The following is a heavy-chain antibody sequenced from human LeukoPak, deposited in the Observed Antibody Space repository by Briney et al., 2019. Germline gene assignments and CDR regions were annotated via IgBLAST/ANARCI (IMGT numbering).Heavy chain of an antibody. CDR2: IYYDERT. D-gene: IGHD4/OR15-4a*01. J-gene: IGHJ4*02. V-gene: IGHV3-53*01. CDR1: GFPFSSYG. Sequence: GGSLRLSCAASGFPFSSYGMHWVRQAPGKALEGVSFIYYDERTHYPDSGEGRFTISRDNSKNTLYLQMNSLRAEDTAVYYCARRAGAYSHPYDYWGQGTLVTVSS. CDR3: ARRAGAYSHPYDY.